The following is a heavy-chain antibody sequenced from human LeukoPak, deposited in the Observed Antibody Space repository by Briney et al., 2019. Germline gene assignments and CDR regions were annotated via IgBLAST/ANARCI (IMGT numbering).Heavy chain of an antibody. J-gene: IGHJ4*02. V-gene: IGHV3-21*01. CDR1: GFTFSSYS. Sequence: GRSLRLSCAASGFTFSSYSMNWVRQAPGKRLEWVSSISSSSSYIYYADSVKGRFTISRDNAKNSLYLQMNSLRAEDTAVYYCASREGGFDYWGQGTLVTVSS. CDR3: ASREGGFDY. D-gene: IGHD5-24*01. CDR2: ISSSSSYI.